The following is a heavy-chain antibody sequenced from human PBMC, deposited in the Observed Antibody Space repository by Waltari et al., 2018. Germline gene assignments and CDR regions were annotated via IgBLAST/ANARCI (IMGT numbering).Heavy chain of an antibody. Sequence: QLQLQESGPGLVKPSETLSLTCTVSGGSINNTTSYWGWIRQPPGKGLEWIGSIYYSGPTYYNPSLKSRVTISVDTSKNQFSLKLSSVAAADTAVYYCAGVGNLRVYWGQGTLVTVSS. V-gene: IGHV4-39*07. CDR2: IYYSGPT. CDR3: AGVGNLRVY. CDR1: GGSINNTTSY. J-gene: IGHJ4*02.